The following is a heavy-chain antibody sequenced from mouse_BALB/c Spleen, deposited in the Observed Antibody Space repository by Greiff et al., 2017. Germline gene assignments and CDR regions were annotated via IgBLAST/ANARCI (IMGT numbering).Heavy chain of an antibody. CDR2: IYPGNSGT. V-gene: IGHV1-5*01. CDR3: TREGPYYGKRDWYFDV. Sequence: EVQLQQSGTVLARPGASVKMSCKASGYTFTSYWMHWVKQRPGQGLEWIGAIYPGNSGTSYNQKFKGKAKLTAVTSTSTAYMELSSLTNEDSAVYYCTREGPYYGKRDWYFDVWGAGTTVTVSS. D-gene: IGHD2-10*01. CDR1: GYTFTSYW. J-gene: IGHJ1*01.